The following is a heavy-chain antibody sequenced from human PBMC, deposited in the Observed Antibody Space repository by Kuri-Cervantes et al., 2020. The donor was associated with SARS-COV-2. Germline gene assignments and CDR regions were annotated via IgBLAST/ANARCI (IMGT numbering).Heavy chain of an antibody. Sequence: GGSLRLSCEGSESTFSSYAMHWVRQAPGKGLEWVAVISYDGSNKYYADSVKGRFTISRDNSKNTLYLQMNSLRAEDTAVYYCARGPSYNWNDAFDYWGQGTLVTVSS. CDR3: ARGPSYNWNDAFDY. D-gene: IGHD1-1*01. V-gene: IGHV3-30*04. CDR2: ISYDGSNK. CDR1: ESTFSSYA. J-gene: IGHJ4*02.